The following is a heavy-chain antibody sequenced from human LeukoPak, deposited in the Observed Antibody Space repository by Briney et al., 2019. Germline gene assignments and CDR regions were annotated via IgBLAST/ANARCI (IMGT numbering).Heavy chain of an antibody. V-gene: IGHV3-30-3*01. CDR1: GFTFSSYA. D-gene: IGHD6-13*01. J-gene: IGHJ5*02. Sequence: PGRSLRLSCAASGFTFSSYAMHWVRQAPGKGLEWVAVISYDGSNKYYADSVKGRFTISRDNSKNTLYLQMNSLRAGDTAVYYCASHSKGSIAAAGFNWFDPWGQGTLVTVSS. CDR3: ASHSKGSIAAAGFNWFDP. CDR2: ISYDGSNK.